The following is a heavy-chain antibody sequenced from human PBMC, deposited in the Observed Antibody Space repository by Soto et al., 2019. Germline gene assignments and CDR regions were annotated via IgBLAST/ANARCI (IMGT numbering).Heavy chain of an antibody. CDR3: ARASNGDSMDV. D-gene: IGHD4-17*01. J-gene: IGHJ6*03. Sequence: SEILSLTCTVSGGSISSYYWSWIRQPPGKGLEWIGYIYYSGSTNYNPSLKSRVTISVDTSKNQFSLKLSSVTAADTAVYYCARASNGDSMDVWGKGTTVTVSS. V-gene: IGHV4-59*01. CDR1: GGSISSYY. CDR2: IYYSGST.